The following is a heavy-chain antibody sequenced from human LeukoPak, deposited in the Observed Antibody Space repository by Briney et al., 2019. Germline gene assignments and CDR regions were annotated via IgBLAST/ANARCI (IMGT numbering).Heavy chain of an antibody. J-gene: IGHJ5*02. Sequence: SQALSLTCTVSGGSISSGDYYWSWIRQPPGKGLEWIGYTYYSGSTYYNPSLKNRVSISVDTSKNQFSLNLSSVTAADTAVYYCARPYYYDSRIDPWGQGTLVTVSS. CDR2: TYYSGST. CDR3: ARPYYYDSRIDP. CDR1: GGSISSGDYY. V-gene: IGHV4-30-4*01. D-gene: IGHD3-22*01.